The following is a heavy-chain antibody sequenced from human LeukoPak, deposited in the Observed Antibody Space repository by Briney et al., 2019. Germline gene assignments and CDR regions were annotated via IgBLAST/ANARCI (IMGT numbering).Heavy chain of an antibody. CDR3: ATIAARDSFHI. CDR1: GFTFSSYG. CDR2: IWYDGSNK. J-gene: IGHJ3*02. Sequence: GRSLRLSCAASGFTFSSYGMHWVRQAPGKGLEWVAVIWYDGSNKYYADSVKGRFTISRDNSKNTLYLQMNSLRAEDTAVYYCATIAARDSFHIWGQGTMVTVSS. D-gene: IGHD6-13*01. V-gene: IGHV3-33*01.